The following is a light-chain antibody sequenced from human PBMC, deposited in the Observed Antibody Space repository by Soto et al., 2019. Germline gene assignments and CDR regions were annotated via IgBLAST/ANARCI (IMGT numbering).Light chain of an antibody. V-gene: IGKV1-39*01. J-gene: IGKJ2*01. CDR3: QQSFSRPMYT. CDR1: QTISTY. CDR2: DAS. Sequence: DIQMTQSPSSLSASVGDRVMITCRASQTISTYLNWYQQKPGTAPKLLIYDASTLQSGVPSRFGGSGSGTDFTLTISNLKPEDFATLYCQQSFSRPMYTFGQGTKVAIK.